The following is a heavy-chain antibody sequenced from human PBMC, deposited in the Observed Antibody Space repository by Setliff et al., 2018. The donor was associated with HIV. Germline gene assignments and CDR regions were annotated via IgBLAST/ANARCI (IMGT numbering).Heavy chain of an antibody. D-gene: IGHD3-10*01. CDR1: GYTFISYG. V-gene: IGHV1-18*01. Sequence: SVKVSCKASGYTFISYGISWVRQAPGQGLEWMGWISAYSGDTNYAQKFQGRVTMTRDTSINAAYMELRSLRSDDTAVYYCARNFGLSPAGKYYYYYGMDIWGQGTTVTVSS. J-gene: IGHJ6*02. CDR3: ARNFGLSPAGKYYYYYGMDI. CDR2: ISAYSGDT.